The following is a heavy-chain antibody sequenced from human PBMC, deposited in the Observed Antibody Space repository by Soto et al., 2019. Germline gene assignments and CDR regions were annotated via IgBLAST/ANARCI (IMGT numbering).Heavy chain of an antibody. J-gene: IGHJ4*02. D-gene: IGHD5-18*01. CDR3: AKPPAMVQFES. Sequence: EVQLLESGGGLVQPGGSLRLACVGSNFSFTSYVMSWVRQAPGKGLEWISAISGSASKTYYADSVKGRFTIYRDNSKNILYLQMSSLRDADTAVYYCAKPPAMVQFESWGKGTLVTVSS. CDR2: ISGSASKT. V-gene: IGHV3-23*01. CDR1: NFSFTSYV.